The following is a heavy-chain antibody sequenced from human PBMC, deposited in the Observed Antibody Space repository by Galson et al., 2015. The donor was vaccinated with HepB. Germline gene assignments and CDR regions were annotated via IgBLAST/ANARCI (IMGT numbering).Heavy chain of an antibody. CDR2: ISYDGSNK. Sequence: SLRLSCAASGFTFSSYGMHWVRQAPGKGLEWVAVISYDGSNKYYADSVKGRFTISRDNSKNTLYLQMNSLRAEDTAVYYCAKDRSINNGDPIDWGQGTLVTVSS. D-gene: IGHD4-17*01. J-gene: IGHJ4*02. CDR3: AKDRSINNGDPID. V-gene: IGHV3-30*18. CDR1: GFTFSSYG.